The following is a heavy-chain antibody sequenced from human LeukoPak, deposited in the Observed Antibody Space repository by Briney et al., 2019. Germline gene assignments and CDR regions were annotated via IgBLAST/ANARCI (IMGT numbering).Heavy chain of an antibody. CDR1: GFTFSSYG. CDR2: IRYDGSNK. CDR3: ARDVGATMPGAFDI. J-gene: IGHJ3*02. V-gene: IGHV3-30*02. Sequence: GGSLRLSCAASGFTFSSYGMHWVRQAPGKGLEWVAFIRYDGSNKYYADSVKGRFTISRDNSKNTLYLQMNSLRAEDTAVYYCARDVGATMPGAFDIWGQGTMVTVSS. D-gene: IGHD1-26*01.